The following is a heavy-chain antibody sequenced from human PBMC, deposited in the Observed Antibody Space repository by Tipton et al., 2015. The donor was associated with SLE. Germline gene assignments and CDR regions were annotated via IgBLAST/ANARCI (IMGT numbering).Heavy chain of an antibody. J-gene: IGHJ3*02. CDR3: ARESPFTHGAFDI. V-gene: IGHV3-23*01. Sequence: GSLRLSCAASGFTFSSYAMSWVRQAPGKGLEWVSAISGSGGSTNYADSVKGRFTISRDNAKNSLYLQMNSLRAEDTAVYYCARESPFTHGAFDIWGQGTMVTVSS. CDR2: ISGSGGST. CDR1: GFTFSSYA.